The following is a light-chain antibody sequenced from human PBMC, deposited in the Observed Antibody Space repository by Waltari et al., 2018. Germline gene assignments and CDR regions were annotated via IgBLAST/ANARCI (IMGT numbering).Light chain of an antibody. Sequence: QSVLTQPPSASGTPGQRVTISCSGRASNIGDNVVNWYQQFPGKAPKLVIYRNDQRPSGVPARFSGSKSGTSASLAISGLQSEDEADYYCATWDDSPNGHWVFGGGTKVTVL. V-gene: IGLV1-44*01. CDR3: ATWDDSPNGHWV. J-gene: IGLJ3*02. CDR1: ASNIGDNV. CDR2: RND.